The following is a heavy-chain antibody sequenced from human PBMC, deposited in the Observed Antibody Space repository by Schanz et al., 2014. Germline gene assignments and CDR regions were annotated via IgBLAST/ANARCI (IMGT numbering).Heavy chain of an antibody. CDR3: AKSLESCPGGRCSRGYFDY. D-gene: IGHD2-8*02. J-gene: IGHJ4*02. Sequence: VQLVESGGGLVQPGGSLRLSCSASGFTFSIYAMHWVRQAPGKGLEWVSLISDSGDTAYYADSVKGRFTISRDNFKGALYLQMSSLRAEDTAVYYCAKSLESCPGGRCSRGYFDYWGQGTLVTVSS. CDR2: ISDSGDTA. CDR1: GFTFSIYA. V-gene: IGHV3-23*04.